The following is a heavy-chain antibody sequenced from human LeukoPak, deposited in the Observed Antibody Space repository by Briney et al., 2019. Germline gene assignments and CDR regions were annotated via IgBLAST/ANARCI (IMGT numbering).Heavy chain of an antibody. Sequence: GGSLRLSCATSGFSFDDYAMHWVRQAPGKGLEWCSLISGDGGSTYYADSVEGRFTISRDNNEDSLYLQMNSLRTEDTALYYCAKDIASMVRGVDFDYWGQGTLVTVSS. CDR1: GFSFDDYA. CDR3: AKDIASMVRGVDFDY. D-gene: IGHD3-10*01. J-gene: IGHJ4*02. V-gene: IGHV3-43*02. CDR2: ISGDGGST.